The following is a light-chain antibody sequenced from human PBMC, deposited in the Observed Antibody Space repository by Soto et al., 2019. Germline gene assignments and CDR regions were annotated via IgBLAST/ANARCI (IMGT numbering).Light chain of an antibody. CDR3: HHYGASPWA. CDR1: QSVSRSY. V-gene: IGKV3-20*01. J-gene: IGKJ1*01. Sequence: EIVVTQSPGTLSLSPGERATLSCRTSQSVSRSYLAWYQQKPGQAPRLLIYDASHRATGIPARFSGSGSGTDFTLTITRLAPEDFATYYCHHYGASPWAFGQGTKVDIK. CDR2: DAS.